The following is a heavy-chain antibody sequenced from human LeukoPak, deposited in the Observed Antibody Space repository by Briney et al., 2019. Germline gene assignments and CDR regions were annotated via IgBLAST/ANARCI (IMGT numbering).Heavy chain of an antibody. J-gene: IGHJ4*02. D-gene: IGHD4-17*01. CDR2: ISAYNGNT. CDR3: ARDRRASGDRTFDY. CDR1: GYTFTSYG. V-gene: IGHV1-18*01. Sequence: ASVKVSCKASGYTFTSYGISWVRQAPGQGLEWMGWISAYNGNTNYAQKPQGRVTMTTDTSTSTAYIELRSLRPDDTAVYYCARDRRASGDRTFDYWGQGTLVTVSS.